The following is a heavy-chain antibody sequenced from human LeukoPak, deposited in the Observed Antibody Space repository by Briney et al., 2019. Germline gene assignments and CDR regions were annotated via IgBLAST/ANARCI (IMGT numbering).Heavy chain of an antibody. D-gene: IGHD1-26*01. Sequence: PGGSLRLSCAASGFTFDDYAMHWVRQAPGKGLEWVSGITWNSGNIGYADSVKGRFTISRDNAKNSLYLQMNSLRVEDTALYYCAKLSVGPSTDDYWGQGTLVTVSS. CDR2: ITWNSGNI. CDR3: AKLSVGPSTDDY. J-gene: IGHJ4*02. CDR1: GFTFDDYA. V-gene: IGHV3-9*01.